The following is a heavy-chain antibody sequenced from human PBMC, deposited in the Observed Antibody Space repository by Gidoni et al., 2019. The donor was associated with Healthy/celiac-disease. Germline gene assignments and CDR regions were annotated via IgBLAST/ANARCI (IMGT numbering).Heavy chain of an antibody. CDR2: ISGSGGST. D-gene: IGHD5-12*01. J-gene: IGHJ4*02. CDR1: GFTFRSYA. CDR3: AKDPKGWLQSGYFDY. V-gene: IGHV3-23*01. Sequence: EVQLLESGGGLGQPGGSLRLYWAASGFTFRSYAMSWVRQAPGNGLGWVSAISGSGGSTSYADSVKGLFTISRDNSKNTLYLQMNSLSSEDTAVYYCAKDPKGWLQSGYFDYWGQGTLVTVSS.